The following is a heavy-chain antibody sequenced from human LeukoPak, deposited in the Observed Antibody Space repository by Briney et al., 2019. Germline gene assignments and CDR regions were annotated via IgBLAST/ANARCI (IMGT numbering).Heavy chain of an antibody. CDR2: INPNSGDT. J-gene: IGHJ4*02. V-gene: IGHV1-2*02. D-gene: IGHD6-13*01. Sequence: GASVKVSCKASGFTFTGYYMHWARQAPGQGLEWMGWINPNSGDTNFAQKFQGRVAMTRDTSISTAYMELSRLRSDDTAVYYCARILRDSSSTHYFDYWGQGTLVTVSS. CDR3: ARILRDSSSTHYFDY. CDR1: GFTFTGYY.